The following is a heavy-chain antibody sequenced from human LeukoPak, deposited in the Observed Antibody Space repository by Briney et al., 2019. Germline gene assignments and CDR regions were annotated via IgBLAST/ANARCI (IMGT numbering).Heavy chain of an antibody. Sequence: ASVKVSCKASGYTFTGYYMHWVRQAPGQGLEWMGWINPNSGGTNYAQKFQGRVTMTRDTSISTAYMELSRLRSDDSAVYYCARESSVYDHYYFDYWGQGTLVTVSS. CDR1: GYTFTGYY. V-gene: IGHV1-2*02. J-gene: IGHJ4*02. CDR3: ARESSVYDHYYFDY. CDR2: INPNSGGT. D-gene: IGHD5/OR15-5a*01.